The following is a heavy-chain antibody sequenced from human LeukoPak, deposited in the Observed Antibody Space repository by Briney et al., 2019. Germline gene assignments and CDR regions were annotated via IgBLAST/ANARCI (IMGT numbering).Heavy chain of an antibody. CDR2: IYYSGST. J-gene: IGHJ4*02. Sequence: PSETLSLTCTVSGGSISSYYWSWIRQPPGKGLEWIGYIYYSGSTNYNPSLKSRVTISVDTSKNQFSLKLSSVTAADTAVYYCATRAKIAAADNVYKQFDYWGQGTLVTVSS. CDR3: ATRAKIAAADNVYKQFDY. CDR1: GGSISSYY. D-gene: IGHD6-13*01. V-gene: IGHV4-59*01.